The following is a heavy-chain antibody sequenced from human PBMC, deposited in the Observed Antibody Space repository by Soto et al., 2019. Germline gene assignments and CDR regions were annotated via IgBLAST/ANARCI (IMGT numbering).Heavy chain of an antibody. V-gene: IGHV3-74*01. CDR2: INSDGSST. CDR1: GFTFSSYW. D-gene: IGHD3-9*01. CDR3: ARVRGPTIFSPYYYYGMDV. Sequence: PGGSLRLSCAASGFTFSSYWMHWVRQAPGKGLVWVSRINSDGSSTSYADSVKGRFTISRDNAKNTLYLQMNSLRAEDTAVYYCARVRGPTIFSPYYYYGMDVWGQGTTVTVSS. J-gene: IGHJ6*02.